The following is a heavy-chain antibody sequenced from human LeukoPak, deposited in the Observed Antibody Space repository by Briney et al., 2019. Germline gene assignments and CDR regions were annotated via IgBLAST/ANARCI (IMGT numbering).Heavy chain of an antibody. CDR1: GGSISSSSYY. V-gene: IGHV4-39*07. CDR2: IYYSGST. D-gene: IGHD3-3*01. Sequence: PSETLSLTCTVSGGSISSSSYYWGWIRQPPGKGLEWIGSIYYSGSTYYNPSLKSRVTISVDTSKNQFSLKLSSVTAADTAVYYCARSLYYDFWSGYLDAFDIWGQGTMVTVSS. CDR3: ARSLYYDFWSGYLDAFDI. J-gene: IGHJ3*02.